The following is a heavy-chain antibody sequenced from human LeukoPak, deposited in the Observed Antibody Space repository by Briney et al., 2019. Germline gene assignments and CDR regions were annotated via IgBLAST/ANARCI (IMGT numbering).Heavy chain of an antibody. V-gene: IGHV3-48*04. Sequence: GGSLRLSCAASGFTFSSYSMNWVRQAPGKGLEWVSYISGGSSTNYYADSVKGRFTISRDNAKNSLYLQMNSLRAEDTAVYYCARDYNIDYWGQGTLVTVSS. CDR1: GFTFSSYS. CDR2: ISGGSSTN. J-gene: IGHJ4*02. CDR3: ARDYNIDY. D-gene: IGHD1-1*01.